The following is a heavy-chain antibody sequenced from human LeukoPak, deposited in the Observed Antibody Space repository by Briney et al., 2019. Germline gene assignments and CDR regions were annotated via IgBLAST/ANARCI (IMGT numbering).Heavy chain of an antibody. J-gene: IGHJ4*02. CDR1: GFTFSSYW. D-gene: IGHD2-2*01. V-gene: IGHV3-7*04. CDR3: ARDRRCSSTSCYYFGY. Sequence: GGSLRLSCAASGFTFSSYWMTWVRQAPGKGLEWVANIKQDGSEKYYVDSVKGRFTISRDNAKNSLYLQMNSLRAEDTAVYYCARDRRCSSTSCYYFGYWGQGTLVTVSS. CDR2: IKQDGSEK.